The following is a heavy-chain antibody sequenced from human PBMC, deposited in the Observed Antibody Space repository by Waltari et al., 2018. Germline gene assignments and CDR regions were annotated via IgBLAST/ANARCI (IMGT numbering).Heavy chain of an antibody. CDR1: GFKFSAYA. Sequence: EVQLVESGGGLVKPGGSLRLSCVASGFKFSAYAMNWVRQAPGKGLEVVSSICSSSSFMDYADSVRGRFTVSRDNAKNTLYLQMDTLRAEDTAVYYCAREGAEQWVVEDYGMDVWGQGTTVTVSS. J-gene: IGHJ6*02. CDR3: AREGAEQWVVEDYGMDV. CDR2: ICSSSSFM. V-gene: IGHV3-21*02. D-gene: IGHD6-19*01.